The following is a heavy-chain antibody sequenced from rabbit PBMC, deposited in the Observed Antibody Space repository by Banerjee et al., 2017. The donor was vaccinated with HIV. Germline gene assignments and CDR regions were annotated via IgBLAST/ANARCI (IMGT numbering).Heavy chain of an antibody. CDR3: VKDYSG. CDR2: ITYGGSA. J-gene: IGHJ2*01. Sequence: QSLEESGGGLVQPGGSLKLSCKASGFDFSTYGVNWVRQAPGKGLEWIGYITYGGSAYYASWVNGRFTISSDNAQNTLYLQLHSLTAADTATYFCVKDYSGWGPGTLVTVS. V-gene: IGHV1S28*01. CDR1: GFDFSTYG. D-gene: IGHD7-1*01.